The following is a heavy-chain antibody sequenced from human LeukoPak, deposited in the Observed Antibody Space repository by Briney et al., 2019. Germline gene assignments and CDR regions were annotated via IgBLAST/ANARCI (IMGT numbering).Heavy chain of an antibody. CDR2: ISAYNGNA. D-gene: IGHD6-6*01. J-gene: IGHJ4*02. CDR1: GYTFTSYG. Sequence: ASVKVFCKASGYTFTSYGISWVRQAPGQGLEWMGWISAYNGNANYAQKLQGRVTMTTDTSTSTAYMELRSLRSDDTAVYYCARDRSIAARRGIGYWGQGTLVAVSS. V-gene: IGHV1-18*01. CDR3: ARDRSIAARRGIGY.